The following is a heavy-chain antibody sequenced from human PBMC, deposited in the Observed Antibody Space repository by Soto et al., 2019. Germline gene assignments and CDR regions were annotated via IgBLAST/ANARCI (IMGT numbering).Heavy chain of an antibody. CDR3: AIHGNWNYFDF. D-gene: IGHD1-1*01. J-gene: IGHJ4*02. CDR2: INHSGST. V-gene: IGHV4-34*01. CDR1: GGSFSGYY. Sequence: SETLSLTCAVYGGSFSGYYWSWIRQPPGKGLEWIGEINHSGSTNYNPSLKSRVTISVDTSKNQFSLKLSSVTAADTAVYYCAIHGNWNYFDFWGQGILVTVFS.